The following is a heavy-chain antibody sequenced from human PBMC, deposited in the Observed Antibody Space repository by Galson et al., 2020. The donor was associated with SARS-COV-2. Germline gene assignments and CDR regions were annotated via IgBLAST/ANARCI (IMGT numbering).Heavy chain of an antibody. CDR1: GYTFTGYY. CDR2: INPNSGGT. V-gene: IGHV1-2*02. Sequence: ASVKVSCKASGYTFTGYYMHWVRQAPGQGLEWMGWINPNSGGTNYAQKFQGRVTMTRDTSISTAYMELSRLRSDDTAVYYCARDHREDIVVVPATTESYWGQGTLVTVSS. J-gene: IGHJ4*02. D-gene: IGHD2-2*01. CDR3: ARDHREDIVVVPATTESY.